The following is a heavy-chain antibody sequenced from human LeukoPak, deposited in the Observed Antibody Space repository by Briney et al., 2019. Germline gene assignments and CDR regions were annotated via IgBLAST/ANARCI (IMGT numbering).Heavy chain of an antibody. CDR1: GGSCSGSY. CDR2: INHSGST. J-gene: IGHJ4*02. Sequence: SSETLSLTCAVYGGSCSGSYWSWSRQPPGKGLWWTGEINHSGSTNYTPSLKSRVTISVDTSKNQFSLKLSSVTAADTAVYYCARGPAVYDSSGYYPDYWGQGTLVTVSS. D-gene: IGHD3-22*01. V-gene: IGHV4-34*01. CDR3: ARGPAVYDSSGYYPDY.